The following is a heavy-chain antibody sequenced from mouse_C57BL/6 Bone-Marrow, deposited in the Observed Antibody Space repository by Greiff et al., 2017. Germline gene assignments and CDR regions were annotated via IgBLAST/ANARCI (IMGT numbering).Heavy chain of an antibody. J-gene: IGHJ2*01. Sequence: VKLVESGAELARPGASVKLSCKASGYTFTSYGISWVKQRTGQGLEWIGEIYPRSGNTYYNEKFKGKATLTADKSSSTAYMELRSLTSEDSAVYFCAREREYYGLDYWGQGTTLTVAS. D-gene: IGHD1-1*01. V-gene: IGHV1-81*01. CDR2: IYPRSGNT. CDR1: GYTFTSYG. CDR3: AREREYYGLDY.